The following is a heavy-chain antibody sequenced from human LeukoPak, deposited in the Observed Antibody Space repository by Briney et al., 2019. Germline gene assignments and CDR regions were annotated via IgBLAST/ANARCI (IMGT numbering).Heavy chain of an antibody. CDR2: ITWNSDDM. V-gene: IGHV3-9*01. D-gene: IGHD1-1*01. CDR1: GFSFEAYG. CDR3: TRVTSWRTGFDY. Sequence: HPGGSLRLSCAASGFSFEAYGMYWVRQAPGKGLEWVSGITWNSDDMAYADSVKGRLTISRDNAKNCLYLQMNSLTVEDTALYYCTRVTSWRTGFDYWGQGTLVTVSS. J-gene: IGHJ4*02.